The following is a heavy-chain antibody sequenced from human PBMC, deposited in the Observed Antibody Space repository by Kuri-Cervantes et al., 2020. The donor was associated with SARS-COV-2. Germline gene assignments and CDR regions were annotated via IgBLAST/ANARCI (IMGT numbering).Heavy chain of an antibody. D-gene: IGHD2-15*01. V-gene: IGHV1-69*04. CDR1: GGTFSSYA. CDR2: IIPILGIA. Sequence: SVKVSCKASGGTFSSYAISWVRQAPGQGLEWMGRIIPILGIANYAQKFQGRVTITADKSTSTAYMELSSLRAEDTAVYYCARDYMVVVAATPYYYGMDVWGQGTTVTVSS. J-gene: IGHJ6*02. CDR3: ARDYMVVVAATPYYYGMDV.